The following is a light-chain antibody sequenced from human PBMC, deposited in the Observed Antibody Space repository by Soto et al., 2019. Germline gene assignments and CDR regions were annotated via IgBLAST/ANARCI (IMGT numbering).Light chain of an antibody. V-gene: IGLV9-49*01. CDR2: VGTGGIVG. CDR1: SGYSNYK. J-gene: IGLJ1*01. CDR3: GADHGSGSNSYV. Sequence: QPVLTQPPSASASLGASVTLTCTLSSGYSNYKVDWYQQRPGKGPRFVMRVGTGGIVGSKGDGIPDRFSVLGSGLNRYLTIKNIQEEDESDYHCGADHGSGSNSYVFGTGTKLTVL.